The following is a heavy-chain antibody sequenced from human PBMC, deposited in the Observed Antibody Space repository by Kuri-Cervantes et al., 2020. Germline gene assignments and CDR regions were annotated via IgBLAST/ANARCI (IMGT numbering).Heavy chain of an antibody. V-gene: IGHV3-30*03. D-gene: IGHD2-2*01. Sequence: GGSLRLSCAASGFTFSRYDIHWVRQAPDSGLECVAGIPCDGSHKYHADSVKGRFTISRDNSKKTLSLQMNSLRAEDTAVYYCARDLARGTSCPLDYWGQGTLVTVSS. CDR2: IPCDGSHK. CDR3: ARDLARGTSCPLDY. J-gene: IGHJ4*02. CDR1: GFTFSRYD.